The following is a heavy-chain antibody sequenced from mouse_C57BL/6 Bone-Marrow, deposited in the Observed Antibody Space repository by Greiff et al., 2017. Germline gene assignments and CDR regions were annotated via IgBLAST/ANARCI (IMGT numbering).Heavy chain of an antibody. CDR1: GYTFTSYW. CDR3: ATFMVTTGPYAMDY. Sequence: VQLQQPGAELVKPGASVKLSCKASGYTFTSYWMHWVKQRPGQGLEWIGMIHPNSGSTNYNEKFKSKATLTVDKSSSTAYMQLSSLTSEDSAVYYCATFMVTTGPYAMDYWGQGTSVTVSS. J-gene: IGHJ4*01. CDR2: IHPNSGST. D-gene: IGHD2-2*01. V-gene: IGHV1-64*01.